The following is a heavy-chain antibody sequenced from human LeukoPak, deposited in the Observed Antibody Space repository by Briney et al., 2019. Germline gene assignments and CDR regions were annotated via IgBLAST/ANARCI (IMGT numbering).Heavy chain of an antibody. J-gene: IGHJ3*02. D-gene: IGHD6-19*01. CDR2: ISVYNGNT. CDR1: GYTFTNFG. CDR3: ARAGGWAREDYKADAFDI. V-gene: IGHV1-18*01. Sequence: GASVKVSCKASGYTFTNFGISWVRQAPGQGLEWMGWISVYNGNTNSAQKVQGRVTMTADTSTSTAYMELRSLRSDDTAVYYCARAGGWAREDYKADAFDIWGQGKMVTVSS.